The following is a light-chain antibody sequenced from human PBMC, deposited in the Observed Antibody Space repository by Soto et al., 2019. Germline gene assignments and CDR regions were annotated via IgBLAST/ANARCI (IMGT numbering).Light chain of an antibody. V-gene: IGLV2-8*01. CDR1: SSDVGGYNY. CDR3: SSYAGSNNVV. J-gene: IGLJ2*01. Sequence: QSALTQPPSASGSPGQSVTISCTGTSSDVGGYNYVSWYQQHPGKAPKLIIYEVSQRPSGVPDRFSGSKSGNTASLTVSGLQAEDEAVYHCSSYAGSNNVVLGGGTKVTVX. CDR2: EVS.